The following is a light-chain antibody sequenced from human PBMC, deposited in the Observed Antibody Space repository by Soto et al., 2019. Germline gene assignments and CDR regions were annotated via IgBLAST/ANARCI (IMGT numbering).Light chain of an antibody. CDR2: LTS. J-gene: IGKJ1*01. CDR3: MQSLQTPPWT. CDR1: LSLLQTNGYTY. V-gene: IGKV2-28*01. Sequence: DIVMTQSPLYLPVTPGEPASISCRSSLSLLQTNGYTYLDWYLQKPGQSPQLLIYLTSIRASGVPDRFSGSGSGTEFTLKISKVEAEDVGVYYCMQSLQTPPWTFGPGTKVDIK.